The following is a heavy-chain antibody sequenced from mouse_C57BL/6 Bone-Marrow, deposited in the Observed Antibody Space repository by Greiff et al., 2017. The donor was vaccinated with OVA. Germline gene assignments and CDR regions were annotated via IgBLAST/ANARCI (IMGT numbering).Heavy chain of an antibody. V-gene: IGHV1-19*01. CDR2: INPYNGGT. Sequence: VQLQQSGPVLVKPGASVKMSCKASGYTFTDYYMNWVKQSHGKSLEWIGVINPYNGGTSYNQKFKGKATLTVDTSSSTAYMELNSLTSEDSAVYYCARRDSNGAYYAMDYWGQGTSVTVSS. J-gene: IGHJ4*01. CDR3: ARRDSNGAYYAMDY. D-gene: IGHD2-5*01. CDR1: GYTFTDYY.